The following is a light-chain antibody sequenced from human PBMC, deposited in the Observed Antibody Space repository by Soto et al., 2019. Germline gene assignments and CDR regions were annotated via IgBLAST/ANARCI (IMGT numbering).Light chain of an antibody. Sequence: QSVLTQPRSVSGSPGQSVTISCTGSSRDIGSYNFVSWFQQDPGKAPKLIIYDVTKRPSGVPDRFSASKSGNTASLTISGLQADDEDDYSCCSYAGASSSLLFGGGTKLTVL. V-gene: IGLV2-11*01. CDR3: CSYAGASSSLL. J-gene: IGLJ3*02. CDR2: DVT. CDR1: SRDIGSYNF.